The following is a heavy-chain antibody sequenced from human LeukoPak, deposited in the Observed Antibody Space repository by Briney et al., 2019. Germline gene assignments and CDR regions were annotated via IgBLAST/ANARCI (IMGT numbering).Heavy chain of an antibody. CDR3: ARGSTLYYDILTGYYTPGPFDI. Sequence: SETLSLTCTVSGGSVSSAGYYWSWIRQPPGKGLEFIGYIHYSGSTNYNPSLKSRVTISVDTSKNQFSLKLSSVTAADTAVYYCARGSTLYYDILTGYYTPGPFDIWGQGTMFTVSS. CDR2: IHYSGST. D-gene: IGHD3-9*01. V-gene: IGHV4-61*08. J-gene: IGHJ3*02. CDR1: GGSVSSAGYY.